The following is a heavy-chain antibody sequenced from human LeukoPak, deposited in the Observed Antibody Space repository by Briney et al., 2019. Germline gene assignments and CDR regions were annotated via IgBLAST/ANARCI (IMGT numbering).Heavy chain of an antibody. CDR3: ATLHVLRFLEWDFDY. CDR2: ISGDGIAT. CDR1: GFIFSKFW. J-gene: IGHJ4*02. D-gene: IGHD3-3*01. Sequence: GGSLRLSCAASGFIFSKFWMHWLRQAPGKGLVWVSRISGDGIATTYADSVKGRFTISRDNAKNSLYLQMNSLRAEDTAVYYCATLHVLRFLEWDFDYWGQGILVTVSS. V-gene: IGHV3-74*01.